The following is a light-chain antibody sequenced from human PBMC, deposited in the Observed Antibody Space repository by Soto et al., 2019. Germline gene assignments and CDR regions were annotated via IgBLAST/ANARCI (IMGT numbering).Light chain of an antibody. Sequence: SYELTLPPSVSVAPGKTARITCDGDNIGTKSVHWYQQKPGQAPVLVIYHDNDRPSGIPERFSGSNSGNTATLAISGVEAGDEEDYFCQVWDRASDHVVFGGGTKLTVL. CDR2: HDN. V-gene: IGLV3-21*04. CDR1: NIGTKS. CDR3: QVWDRASDHVV. J-gene: IGLJ2*01.